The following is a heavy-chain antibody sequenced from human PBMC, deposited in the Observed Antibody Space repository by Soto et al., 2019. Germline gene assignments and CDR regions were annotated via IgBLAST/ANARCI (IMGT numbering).Heavy chain of an antibody. J-gene: IGHJ6*02. CDR3: ARSQGSSTSLEIYYYYYYGMDV. D-gene: IGHD2-2*01. V-gene: IGHV1-69*01. Sequence: QVQLVQSGAEVKKPGSSVKVSCKASGGTFGSYAISWVRQAPGQGPGWMGGIIPITGTANYAQKFQGRVTITADESTSTASMQLSSLRSEDTAVYYCARSQGSSTSLEIYYYYYYGMDVWGQGTTVTVSS. CDR2: IIPITGTA. CDR1: GGTFGSYA.